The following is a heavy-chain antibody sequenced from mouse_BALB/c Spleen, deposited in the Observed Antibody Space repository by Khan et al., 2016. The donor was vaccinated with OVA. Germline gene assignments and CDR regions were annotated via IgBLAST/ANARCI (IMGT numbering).Heavy chain of an antibody. CDR1: GCSITSDYA. CDR3: ARWFTY. CDR2: ISYSGST. Sequence: EVQLQESGPGLVKPSQSLSLTCTVTGCSITSDYAWNWIRQFPGNKLEWMGYISYSGSTTYNPSLKSRISITRDTSKNQFFLQLNSVTNEDTATYYCARWFTYWGQGTLVTVSA. J-gene: IGHJ3*01. V-gene: IGHV3-2*02.